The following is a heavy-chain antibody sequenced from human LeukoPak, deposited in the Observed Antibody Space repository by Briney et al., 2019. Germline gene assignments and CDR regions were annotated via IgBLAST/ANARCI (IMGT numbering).Heavy chain of an antibody. D-gene: IGHD1-26*01. V-gene: IGHV3-9*03. CDR3: VKDMSGSNDAFDI. CDR1: EFTFSSYW. CDR2: ISWNSVRM. Sequence: GGSLRLSCAASEFTFSSYWMSWVRQAPGKGLEWVARISWNSVRMDYADSVKGRFTIARDNAKNSLYLQMNSLRVEDMALYYCVKDMSGSNDAFDIWGQGTMVSVSS. J-gene: IGHJ3*02.